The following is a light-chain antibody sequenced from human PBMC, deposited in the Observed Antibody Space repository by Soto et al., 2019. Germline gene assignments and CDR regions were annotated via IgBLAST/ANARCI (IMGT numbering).Light chain of an antibody. V-gene: IGLV2-14*01. Sequence: QSALTQPASVSGSPGQSITISCTGTSSDVGGYNYVSWYQQHPGKAPKLMIYDVSNRPSGVSNRFSGSKSGNTASLTISGLQAEDKADYYCSSYTSSSFWVFGGGTKLTVL. CDR2: DVS. CDR3: SSYTSSSFWV. CDR1: SSDVGGYNY. J-gene: IGLJ3*02.